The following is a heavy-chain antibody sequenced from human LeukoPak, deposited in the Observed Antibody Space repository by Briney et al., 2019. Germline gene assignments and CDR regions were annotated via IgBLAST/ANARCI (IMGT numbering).Heavy chain of an antibody. CDR1: GGSFSGYY. Sequence: LETLSLTCAVYGGSFSGYYWSWIRQPPGKGLEWIGEINHSGSTNYNPSLKSRVTISVDTSKNQFSLKLSSVTAADTAVYYCARGAKVGATSYYFDYWGQGTLVTVSS. J-gene: IGHJ4*02. V-gene: IGHV4-34*01. D-gene: IGHD1-26*01. CDR2: INHSGST. CDR3: ARGAKVGATSYYFDY.